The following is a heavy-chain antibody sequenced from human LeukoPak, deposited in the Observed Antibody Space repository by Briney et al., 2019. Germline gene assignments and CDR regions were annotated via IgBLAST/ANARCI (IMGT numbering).Heavy chain of an antibody. Sequence: PGGSLRLSCAASGFTFSSYAMHWVRQAPGKGLEWVSAISGSGGSTYYADSVKGRFTISRDNSKNTLYLQMNSLRAEDTAVYYCANLYVGIFDLSDYWGQGTLVTVSS. CDR1: GFTFSSYA. V-gene: IGHV3-23*01. D-gene: IGHD3-3*01. J-gene: IGHJ4*02. CDR3: ANLYVGIFDLSDY. CDR2: ISGSGGST.